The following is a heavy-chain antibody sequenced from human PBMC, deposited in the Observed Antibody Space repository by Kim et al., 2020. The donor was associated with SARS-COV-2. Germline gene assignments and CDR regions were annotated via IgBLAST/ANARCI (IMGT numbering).Heavy chain of an antibody. Sequence: SETLSLTCTVSGGSISSYYWSWIRQPPGKGLEWIGYIYYSGSTNYNPSLKSRVTISVDTSKNQFSLKLSSVTAADTAVSYCARDWAWFGASGWFDPCGQG. CDR1: GGSISSYY. CDR2: IYYSGST. J-gene: IGHJ5*02. CDR3: ARDWAWFGASGWFDP. V-gene: IGHV4-59*01. D-gene: IGHD3-10*01.